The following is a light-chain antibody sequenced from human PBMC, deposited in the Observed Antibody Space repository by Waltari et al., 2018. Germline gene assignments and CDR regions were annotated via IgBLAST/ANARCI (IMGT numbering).Light chain of an antibody. CDR1: QSVSTN. CDR3: QQYNNWPPYI. V-gene: IGKV3-15*01. CDR2: GSS. J-gene: IGKJ2*01. Sequence: ETVMTQSPSTLSLSPGDRATLSCRASQSVSTNLAWYQKKPGQAPRLLIYGSSIRATGIPARFSGRGAGTEFTLTISSLQSEDFAVYYCQQYNNWPPYIFGQGSQLEI.